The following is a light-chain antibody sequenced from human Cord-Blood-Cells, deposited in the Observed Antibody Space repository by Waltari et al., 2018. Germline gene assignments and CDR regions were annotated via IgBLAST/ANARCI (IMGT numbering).Light chain of an antibody. CDR3: SSYTSSSRWV. CDR2: DVS. J-gene: IGLJ3*02. V-gene: IGLV2-14*01. CDR1: SSDVGGYNY. Sequence: QSALTQPASVSGSPGQSIPISCTGTSSDVGGYNYVSWYQQHPDKAPKLMIYDVSNRPSGVSNRFSGSKSGNTASLTISGLQAEDEADYYCSSYTSSSRWVFGGGTKLTVL.